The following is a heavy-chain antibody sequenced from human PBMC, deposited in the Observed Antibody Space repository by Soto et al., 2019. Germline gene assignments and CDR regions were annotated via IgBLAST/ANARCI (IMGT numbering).Heavy chain of an antibody. D-gene: IGHD1-26*01. CDR2: IIPIFGTA. Sequence: SVKVSCKASGGTFSSYAIGWWRQAPGQGLEWMGGIIPIFGTANYAKKFQGRVTITADESTSTAYMELSSLRSEDTAVYYCARDGIXXXXXNWFDPWGQGTLVTVSS. V-gene: IGHV1-69*13. CDR3: ARDGIXXXXXNWFDP. J-gene: IGHJ5*02. CDR1: GGTFSSYA.